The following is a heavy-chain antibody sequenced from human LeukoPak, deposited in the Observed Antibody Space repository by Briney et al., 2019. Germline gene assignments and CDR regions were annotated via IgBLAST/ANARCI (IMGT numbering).Heavy chain of an antibody. CDR1: GGSISSGGYY. V-gene: IGHV4-31*03. Sequence: SETLSLTCTVSGGSISSGGYYWSWIRQHPEKCLEWIGYIYYSGTAYYNPSLKSRVTMSVDTSKHQFSLKLDSVTAADTAVYYCARFSNDHGVKFDYWGQGTLVTVSS. D-gene: IGHD4-17*01. CDR3: ARFSNDHGVKFDY. CDR2: IYYSGTA. J-gene: IGHJ4*02.